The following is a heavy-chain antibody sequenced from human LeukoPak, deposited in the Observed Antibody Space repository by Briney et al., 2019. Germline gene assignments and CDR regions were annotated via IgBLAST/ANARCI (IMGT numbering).Heavy chain of an antibody. CDR2: IYTSGST. J-gene: IGHJ4*02. V-gene: IGHV4-4*07. CDR3: ARDGGSPFPGLVWF. D-gene: IGHD2-21*01. Sequence: PSETLSLTCTVSGGSINSYYGSWIRQPAGKGLEWVGRIYTSGSTNYNPSLKSRVTMSVDTSKNQFSLKLTSVTAADTAVYYCARDGGSPFPGLVWFWGQGTLVTVSS. CDR1: GGSINSYY.